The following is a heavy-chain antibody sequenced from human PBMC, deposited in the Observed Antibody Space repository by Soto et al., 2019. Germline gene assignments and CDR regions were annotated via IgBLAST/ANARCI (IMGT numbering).Heavy chain of an antibody. Sequence: QLQLQESGPGLVKPSETLSLTCTVSGGSISSISCYWGWIRQPPGKVLEWIGSIYYSGSTYYNPSLKRRVTISVDTSKNQFSLKVNSVTAADTAVYFCARQVGGSRFYFDSWGQGTLVTVSS. CDR2: IYYSGST. CDR1: GGSISSISCY. D-gene: IGHD2-15*01. J-gene: IGHJ4*02. V-gene: IGHV4-39*01. CDR3: ARQVGGSRFYFDS.